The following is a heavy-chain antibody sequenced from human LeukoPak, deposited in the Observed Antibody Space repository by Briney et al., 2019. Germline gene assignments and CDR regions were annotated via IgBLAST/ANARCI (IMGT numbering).Heavy chain of an antibody. CDR2: ISSSSVNI. CDR1: GFTFNVYS. D-gene: IGHD3-22*01. CDR3: AKGVDWDYYDSSGYYYPVGWFDP. V-gene: IGHV3-48*04. J-gene: IGHJ5*02. Sequence: PGGSLRLSCAASGFTFNVYSMNWVRQAPGKGPEWISFISSSSVNIYYADSVKGRFTISRDNAKNSLYLQMNSLRAEDTALYYCAKGVDWDYYDSSGYYYPVGWFDPWGQGTLVTVSS.